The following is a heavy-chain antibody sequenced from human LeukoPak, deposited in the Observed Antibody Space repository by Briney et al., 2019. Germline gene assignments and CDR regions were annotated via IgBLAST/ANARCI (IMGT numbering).Heavy chain of an antibody. CDR2: ISAGGAGT. D-gene: IGHD3-3*01. V-gene: IGHV3-23*01. CDR1: EFTFSSYT. CDR3: AKDRRRYFSHGMDV. J-gene: IGHJ6*02. Sequence: GGSLRLSCAASEFTFSSYTMSWVRQAPGKGLEWVSAISAGGAGTYYADSVKGRFTISRDNSKNTLYLQMSSLRAEDTAVYYCAKDRRRYFSHGMDVWGQGTTVTVSS.